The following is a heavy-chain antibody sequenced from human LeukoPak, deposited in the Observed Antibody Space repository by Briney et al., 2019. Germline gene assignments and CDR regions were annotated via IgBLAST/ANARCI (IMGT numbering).Heavy chain of an antibody. D-gene: IGHD6-6*01. CDR3: ARWTRVTSSSLWYFDL. CDR1: GFTFSSYE. V-gene: IGHV3-48*03. Sequence: GGSLRLSCVASGFTFSSYEMNWVRQAPGEGLGWVSYIHNGGSSTYYADSVKGRFTISRDNGKNSLHLQMNSLRVEDTAVYYCARWTRVTSSSLWYFDLWGRGTLVTVSS. J-gene: IGHJ2*01. CDR2: IHNGGSST.